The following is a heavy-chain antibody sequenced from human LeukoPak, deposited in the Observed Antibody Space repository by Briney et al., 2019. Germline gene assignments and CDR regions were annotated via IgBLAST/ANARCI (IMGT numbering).Heavy chain of an antibody. J-gene: IGHJ4*02. D-gene: IGHD3-3*01. Sequence: SETLSLTCAVYGGSFSGYYWSWIRQPPGKGLEWIGEINHSGSTNYNPSLKSRVTISVDTSKNQFSLKLSSVTAADTAVYYCARHFDRFLEWLSLDYWGQGTLVTVSS. CDR1: GGSFSGYY. CDR2: INHSGST. CDR3: ARHFDRFLEWLSLDY. V-gene: IGHV4-34*01.